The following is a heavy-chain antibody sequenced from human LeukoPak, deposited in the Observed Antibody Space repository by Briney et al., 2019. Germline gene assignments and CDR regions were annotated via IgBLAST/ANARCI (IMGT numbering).Heavy chain of an antibody. CDR3: ARGRDGFNPYYFDY. D-gene: IGHD5-24*01. CDR2: ISAYNGDT. V-gene: IGHV1-18*01. J-gene: IGHJ4*02. Sequence: ASLKVSCKTSGYTFTTYGISWVRQAPGQGLEWMGWISAYNGDTHYAQKLQGRVTMTTDTSTSTAYMELRSLRSDDTAVYYCARGRDGFNPYYFDYWGQGTLVTVSS. CDR1: GYTFTTYG.